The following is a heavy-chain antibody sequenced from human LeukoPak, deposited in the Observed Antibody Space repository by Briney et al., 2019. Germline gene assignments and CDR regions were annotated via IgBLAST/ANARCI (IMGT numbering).Heavy chain of an antibody. CDR1: GFTFSSYG. CDR3: AKDLGDYSNYGPDY. D-gene: IGHD4-11*01. CDR2: IWYDGSNK. V-gene: IGHV3-33*06. Sequence: GGSLRLSCAASGFTFSSYGMHWVRQAPGKGLEWVAVIWYDGSNKYYADSVKGRFTISRDNSKNTLYLQMNSLGAEDTAVYYCAKDLGDYSNYGPDYWGQGTLVTVSS. J-gene: IGHJ4*02.